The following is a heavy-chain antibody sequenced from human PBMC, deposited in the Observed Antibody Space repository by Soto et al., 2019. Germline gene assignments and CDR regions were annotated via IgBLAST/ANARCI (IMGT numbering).Heavy chain of an antibody. CDR3: ARSVFRGHWFDP. CDR2: IYYSGST. J-gene: IGHJ5*02. Sequence: QVQLQESGPGLVKPSETLSLTCTVSGGSISSYYWSWIRQPPGKGLEWIGYIYYSGSTNYNPSLKSRVTISVDTSKNQFSLKLSSVTAADTAVYYCARSVFRGHWFDPWGQGTLVTVSS. CDR1: GGSISSYY. D-gene: IGHD3-10*02. V-gene: IGHV4-59*01.